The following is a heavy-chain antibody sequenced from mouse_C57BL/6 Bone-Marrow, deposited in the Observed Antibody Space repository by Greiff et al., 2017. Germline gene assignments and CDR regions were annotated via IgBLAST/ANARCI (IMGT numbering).Heavy chain of an antibody. V-gene: IGHV5-16*01. J-gene: IGHJ4*01. Sequence: VQLVESEGGLVQPGSSMKLSCTASGFTFSDYYLAWVRQVPEKGLEWVANINYDGSSTYYLDSLKSRFIISRDNAKNILYLQMSSLKSEDTATYYCARDGGYYNAMDYWGQGTSVTVSS. D-gene: IGHD2-2*01. CDR1: GFTFSDYY. CDR2: INYDGSST. CDR3: ARDGGYYNAMDY.